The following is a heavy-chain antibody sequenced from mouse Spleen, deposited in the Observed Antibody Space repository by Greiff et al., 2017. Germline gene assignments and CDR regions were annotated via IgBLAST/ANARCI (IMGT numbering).Heavy chain of an antibody. CDR2: ILPGSGST. J-gene: IGHJ2*01. D-gene: IGHD2-2*01. V-gene: IGHV1-9*01. CDR1: GYTFTGYW. Sequence: VQLQQSGAELMKPGASVKLSCKATGYTFTGYWIEWVKQRPGHGLEWIGEILPGSGSTNYNEKFKGKATFTADTSSNTAYMQLSSLTTEDSAIYYCARSEIYYGYDGGAFDYWGQGTTLTVSS. CDR3: ARSEIYYGYDGGAFDY.